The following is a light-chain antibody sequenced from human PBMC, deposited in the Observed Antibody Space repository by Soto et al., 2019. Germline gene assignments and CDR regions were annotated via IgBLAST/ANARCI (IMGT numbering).Light chain of an antibody. CDR3: QQYNIRGT. CDR1: QSVSSN. CDR2: GAS. Sequence: EIVMTQSPATLSVSPGERATLSCRASQSVSSNLAWYQQKPGQAPRLLIYGASTRATGIPARFSGSGSGTEFTLTISSLQSEDFAVYYCQQYNIRGTFGHGTKVEIK. V-gene: IGKV3-15*01. J-gene: IGKJ1*01.